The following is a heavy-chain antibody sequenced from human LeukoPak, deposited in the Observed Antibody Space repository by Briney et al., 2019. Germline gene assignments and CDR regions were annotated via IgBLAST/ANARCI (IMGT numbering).Heavy chain of an antibody. D-gene: IGHD3-22*01. V-gene: IGHV1-69*13. Sequence: SVKVSCKASGGTFSSYAISWVRQAPGQGLEWMGGIIPIFGTANYAQKFQGRVTITADGSTSTAYMELSSLRSEDTAVYYCARTHDSSGYYYVEAAFDIWGQGTMVTVSS. CDR2: IIPIFGTA. CDR1: GGTFSSYA. CDR3: ARTHDSSGYYYVEAAFDI. J-gene: IGHJ3*02.